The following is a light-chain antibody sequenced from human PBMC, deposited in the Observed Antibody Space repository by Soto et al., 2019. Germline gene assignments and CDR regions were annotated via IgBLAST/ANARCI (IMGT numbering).Light chain of an antibody. Sequence: DIQMTQSPSYLSASVGDRVTINCQASQDIRNYLNWYQFKPGRTPKLLIYSASDLVTGVPTRFRGSGIGTDFALTMISLQHEDFGTYDCQQYHNLPPFTFGPGTKGDI. V-gene: IGKV1-33*01. CDR3: QQYHNLPPFT. CDR2: SAS. J-gene: IGKJ3*01. CDR1: QDIRNY.